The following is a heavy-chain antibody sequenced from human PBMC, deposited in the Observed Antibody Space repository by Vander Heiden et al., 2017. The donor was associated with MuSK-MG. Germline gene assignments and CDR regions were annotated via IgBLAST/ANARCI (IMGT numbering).Heavy chain of an antibody. Sequence: QVQLQQWGAGLLKPSEPLSLTCAVYGGSFSGYYWSWIRQPPGKGLEWIGEINHSGSTNYNPSLKSRVTISVDTSKNQFSLKLSSVTAADTAVYYCASYLDSSGYSFDYWGQGTLVTVSS. D-gene: IGHD3-22*01. CDR1: GGSFSGYY. V-gene: IGHV4-34*01. CDR2: INHSGST. CDR3: ASYLDSSGYSFDY. J-gene: IGHJ4*02.